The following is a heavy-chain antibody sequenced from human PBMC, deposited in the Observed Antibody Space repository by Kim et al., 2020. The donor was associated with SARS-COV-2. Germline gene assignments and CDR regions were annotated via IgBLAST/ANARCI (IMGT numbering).Heavy chain of an antibody. CDR2: IYDTGRT. CDR1: RGSIRNYF. V-gene: IGHV4-59*01. Sequence: SETLSLTCTVSRGSIRNYFWNWIRQSPGKGLEWMGSIYDTGRTNYNPSLQGRVTMSVDKSKNQFSLTLRSVIAADTAVYYCARAGGSGSTYYYNGLDVWCQGTTVTVSS. CDR3: ARAGGSGSTYYYNGLDV. J-gene: IGHJ6*02. D-gene: IGHD3-10*01.